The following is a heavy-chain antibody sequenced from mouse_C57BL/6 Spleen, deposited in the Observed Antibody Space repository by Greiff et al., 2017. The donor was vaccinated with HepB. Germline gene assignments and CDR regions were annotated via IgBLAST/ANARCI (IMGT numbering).Heavy chain of an antibody. CDR3: ARRGYYYGSSLYYAMDY. D-gene: IGHD1-1*01. CDR2: ISSGSSTI. Sequence: EVKLMDSGGGLVKPGGSLKLSCAASGFTFSDYGMHWVRQAPEKGLEWVAYISSGSSTIYYADTVKGRFTISRDNAKNTLFLQMTSLRSEDTAMYYCARRGYYYGSSLYYAMDYWGQGTSVTVSS. CDR1: GFTFSDYG. V-gene: IGHV5-17*01. J-gene: IGHJ4*01.